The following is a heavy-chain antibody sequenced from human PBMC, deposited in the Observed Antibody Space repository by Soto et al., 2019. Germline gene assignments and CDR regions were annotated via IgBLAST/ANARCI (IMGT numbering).Heavy chain of an antibody. J-gene: IGHJ6*02. V-gene: IGHV5-10-1*01. D-gene: IGHD6-6*01. CDR3: ARHGSAGSIAARQGYYFYYGMDV. Sequence: GESLKISCKGPGYSFTSYWISWVRQMPGKDLEWMGKIDPSDSYTNYSPSFQGHVTISADKSISTAYLQWSSLKASDTAMYYCARHGSAGSIAARQGYYFYYGMDVWGQGTTVTVSS. CDR2: IDPSDSYT. CDR1: GYSFTSYW.